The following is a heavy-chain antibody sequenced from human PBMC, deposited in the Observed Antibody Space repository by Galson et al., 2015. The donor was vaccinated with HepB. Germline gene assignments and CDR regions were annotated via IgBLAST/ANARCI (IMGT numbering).Heavy chain of an antibody. J-gene: IGHJ3*02. CDR3: ARDPVYDYIWGSYRQESAFDI. CDR2: ISSSSSYI. CDR1: GFTFSSYS. D-gene: IGHD3-16*02. Sequence: SLRLSCAASGFTFSSYSMNWVRQAPGKGLEWVSSISSSSSYIYYADSVKGRFTISRDNAKNSLYLQMNSLRAEDTAVYYCARDPVYDYIWGSYRQESAFDIWGQGTMVTVSS. V-gene: IGHV3-21*01.